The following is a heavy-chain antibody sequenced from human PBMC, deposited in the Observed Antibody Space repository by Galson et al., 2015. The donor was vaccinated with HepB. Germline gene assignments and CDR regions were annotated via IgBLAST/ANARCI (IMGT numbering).Heavy chain of an antibody. CDR2: SSSIGGRA. V-gene: IGHV3-20*01. CDR1: GFTFANHG. Sequence: SLRLSCAASGFTFANHGMNWVRQAPGKGLEWVSGSSSIGGRAGYTDSVKGRFTISGDYAKNSLYLQMNSLRAEDTALYLCARDRSYGAFDIWGQGTMVTVSS. J-gene: IGHJ3*02. D-gene: IGHD5-18*01. CDR3: ARDRSYGAFDI.